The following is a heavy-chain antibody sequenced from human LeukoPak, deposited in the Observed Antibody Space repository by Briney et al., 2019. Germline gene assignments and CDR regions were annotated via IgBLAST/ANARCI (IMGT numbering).Heavy chain of an antibody. D-gene: IGHD3-10*01. Sequence: GGSLRLSCAASRFTFSDFAMSWVRQAPGKGLEWVSTIGGTGGDTYYADSVKGRFTISRDNSKNTLYLQMNSLRAEDTAVYHCAKNYYGSGSYYIIEYWGQGTLVTVSS. CDR1: RFTFSDFA. CDR3: AKNYYGSGSYYIIEY. CDR2: IGGTGGDT. J-gene: IGHJ4*02. V-gene: IGHV3-23*01.